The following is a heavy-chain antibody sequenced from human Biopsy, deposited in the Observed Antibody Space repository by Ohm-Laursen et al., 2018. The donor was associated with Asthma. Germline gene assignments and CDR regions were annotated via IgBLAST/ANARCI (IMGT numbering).Heavy chain of an antibody. J-gene: IGHJ6*02. CDR3: ARGGYYGDRRYHYGLGV. Sequence: ASVKVSCKAHGDILTSFCIKWVRKATGQGLEWMGGVIPIYGRTHTAQKFKGRVTITADESTSTAYMELTGLRKEDTAVYYCARGGYYGDRRYHYGLGVWGQGTTVTVSS. V-gene: IGHV1-69*13. D-gene: IGHD4-17*01. CDR1: GDILTSFC. CDR2: VIPIYGRT.